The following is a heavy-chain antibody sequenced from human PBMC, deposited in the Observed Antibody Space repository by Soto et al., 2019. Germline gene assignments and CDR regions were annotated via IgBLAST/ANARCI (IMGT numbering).Heavy chain of an antibody. J-gene: IGHJ5*02. V-gene: IGHV4-31*01. Sequence: QVQLQESGPGLVKPSQTLSLTCTVSGGSISSGGYYWSWIRQHPGKGLEWIGYIYYSGSTSYNPXPXSXXTILVDTSKNQFSLRLSSVTAADTAVYYCARGVASWGQGTLVTVSS. D-gene: IGHD2-15*01. CDR2: IYYSGST. CDR1: GGSISSGGYY. CDR3: ARGVAS.